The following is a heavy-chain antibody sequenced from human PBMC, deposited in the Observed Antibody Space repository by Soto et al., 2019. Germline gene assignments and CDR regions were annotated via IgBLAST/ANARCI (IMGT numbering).Heavy chain of an antibody. CDR1: DFTFHDYA. CDR2: ISWASGTI. J-gene: IGHJ5*02. D-gene: IGHD1-1*01. Sequence: GGSLRLSCAASDFTFHDYAMHWVRQAPGKGLEWVSGISWASGTIGYADSVKGRFIISRDNAKNSLFLQMSSLKVEDTALYHCTQGRYPPMPTQLDPQGQVTRGTFPS. V-gene: IGHV3-9*01. CDR3: TQGRYPPMPTQLDP.